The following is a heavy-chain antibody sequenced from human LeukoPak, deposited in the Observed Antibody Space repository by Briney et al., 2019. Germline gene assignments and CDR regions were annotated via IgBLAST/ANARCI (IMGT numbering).Heavy chain of an antibody. J-gene: IGHJ1*01. CDR1: GFTFSSYA. V-gene: IGHV3-30-3*01. CDR3: AKVRGVRALEYFQH. D-gene: IGHD3-10*01. Sequence: GRSLRLSCAASGFTFSSYAMHWVRQAPGKGLEWVAVISYDGSNKYYADSVKGRFTISSDNSKNTLYLQMNSLRAEDTAVYYCAKVRGVRALEYFQHWGQGTLVTVSS. CDR2: ISYDGSNK.